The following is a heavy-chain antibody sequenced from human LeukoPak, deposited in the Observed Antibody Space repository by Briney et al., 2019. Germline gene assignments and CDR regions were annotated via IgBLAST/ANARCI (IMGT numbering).Heavy chain of an antibody. CDR1: GYIFTGYY. V-gene: IGHV1-2*02. CDR3: ARALSNLRLYYFDF. J-gene: IGHJ4*02. CDR2: INPNSGGT. D-gene: IGHD1-1*01. Sequence: ASVKVSCKASGYIFTGYYIHWVRQAPGQGLEWMGWINPNSGGTNHAQKFQGRVTLTRDTSISTAYMELSSLNSDDTAVYYCARALSNLRLYYFDFWGQGSLVTVSS.